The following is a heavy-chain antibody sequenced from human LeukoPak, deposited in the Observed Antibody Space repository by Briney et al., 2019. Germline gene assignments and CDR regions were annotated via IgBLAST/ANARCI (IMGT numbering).Heavy chain of an antibody. D-gene: IGHD2-15*01. CDR1: GFTFSNYA. V-gene: IGHV3-23*01. J-gene: IGHJ4*02. CDR3: VKGRYCSASSCYNWGGFDY. Sequence: GGSLRLSCVASGFTFSNYAMSWVRQAPGKGLGCVSSITGSGTTTYYADSVKGRFTISTDDSKNTLYLQMNSLRAEDTAVYYCVKGRYCSASSCYNWGGFDYWGQGTLVTVSS. CDR2: ITGSGTTT.